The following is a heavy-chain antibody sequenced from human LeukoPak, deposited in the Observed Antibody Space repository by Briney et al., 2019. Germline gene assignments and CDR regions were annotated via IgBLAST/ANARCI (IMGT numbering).Heavy chain of an antibody. CDR3: ATSPVRGFGELRYYFDY. CDR1: GGTFSSYA. J-gene: IGHJ4*02. D-gene: IGHD3-10*01. Sequence: GSSVKVSCKASGGTFSSYAISWVRQAPGQGLEWMGGIIPIFGTANYAQKFQGRVTITADESTSTAYMELSNLRSEDTAVYYCATSPVRGFGELRYYFDYWGQGTLVTVSS. CDR2: IIPIFGTA. V-gene: IGHV1-69*01.